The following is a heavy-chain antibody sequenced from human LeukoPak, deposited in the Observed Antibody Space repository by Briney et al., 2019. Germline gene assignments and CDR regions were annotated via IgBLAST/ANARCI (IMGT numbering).Heavy chain of an antibody. Sequence: ASVKVSCKASGYTFTGYYIHWVRQAPGQGLEWMGWMNPNNGGTTYAQEFQGRVAMTRDTSISTTYVEVSRLRSDDTAVYYCAWRKSGYSSSHDAFDIWGQGTMVTVSS. CDR2: MNPNNGGT. J-gene: IGHJ3*02. CDR1: GYTFTGYY. V-gene: IGHV1-2*02. CDR3: AWRKSGYSSSHDAFDI. D-gene: IGHD6-13*01.